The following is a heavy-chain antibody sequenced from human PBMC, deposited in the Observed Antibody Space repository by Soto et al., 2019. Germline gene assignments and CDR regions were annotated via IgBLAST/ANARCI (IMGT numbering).Heavy chain of an antibody. D-gene: IGHD2-8*02. CDR3: ARDKITGLFDY. J-gene: IGHJ4*02. CDR2: INHSEST. V-gene: IGHV4-34*01. CDR1: GGSFSGYY. Sequence: QVQLQQWGAGLLKPSETLSLTCAVYGGSFSGYYWTWIRQPPGTGLEWSGEINHSESTNYNPSLKSRVTISVDTSKNQFSLKLTSVTAADTAVYYCARDKITGLFDYWGQGTLVTVSS.